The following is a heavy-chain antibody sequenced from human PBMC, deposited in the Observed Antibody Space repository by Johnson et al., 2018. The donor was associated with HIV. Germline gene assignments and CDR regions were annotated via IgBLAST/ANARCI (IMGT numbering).Heavy chain of an antibody. J-gene: IGHJ3*02. CDR1: GFSFSSYG. V-gene: IGHV3-30*02. Sequence: VQLVESGGGVVQPGGSLRLSCATSGFSFSSYGMYWVRQAPGKGLEWVSFIPYDGSDKYYTDSVKGRFTISRDNSKNTLYLQMNSLRAEDTAVYYCAKPRQPSDAFDIWGQGTMVTVSS. D-gene: IGHD6-13*01. CDR2: IPYDGSDK. CDR3: AKPRQPSDAFDI.